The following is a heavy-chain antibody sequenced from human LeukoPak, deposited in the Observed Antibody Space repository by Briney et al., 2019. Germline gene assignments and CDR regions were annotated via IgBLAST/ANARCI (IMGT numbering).Heavy chain of an antibody. CDR1: GFTFSSYW. J-gene: IGHJ4*02. CDR2: IKQDGSEK. Sequence: GGSLRLSCAASGFTFSSYWMSWVRQAPGKGLEWVANIKQDGSEKYYVDSVKGRFTISRDNAKNSLYLQMNSLRAEDTAVYYCARAVCSSTSCYVTFFDYWGQGTLVTVSS. CDR3: ARAVCSSTSCYVTFFDY. V-gene: IGHV3-7*01. D-gene: IGHD2-2*01.